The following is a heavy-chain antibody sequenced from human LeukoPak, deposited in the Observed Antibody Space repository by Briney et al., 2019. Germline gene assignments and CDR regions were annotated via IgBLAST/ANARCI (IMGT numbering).Heavy chain of an antibody. CDR3: ARTQGVVRGTNWFDP. CDR1: GGTFSSYA. Sequence: GASVKVSCKASGGTFSSYAISWVRQAPGQGLEWMGRIIPILGIANYAQKFQGRVTITADKPTSTAYMELSSLRSEDTAVYYCARTQGVVRGTNWFDPWGQGTLVTVSS. CDR2: IIPILGIA. D-gene: IGHD3-10*01. V-gene: IGHV1-69*04. J-gene: IGHJ5*02.